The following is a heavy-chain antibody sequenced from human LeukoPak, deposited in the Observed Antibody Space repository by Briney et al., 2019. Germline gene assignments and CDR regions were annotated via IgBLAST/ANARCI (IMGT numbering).Heavy chain of an antibody. V-gene: IGHV4-61*02. CDR1: GGSISSGSYY. D-gene: IGHD3-3*01. CDR2: IYTSGST. Sequence: PSETLSLTCTVSGGSISSGSYYWSWIRQPAGKGLEWIGRIYTSGSTDYNPSLKSRVTISVDTSKNQFSLELSSVTAADTAVYYCARELTIFGVVTNDYWGQGTLVTVSS. J-gene: IGHJ4*02. CDR3: ARELTIFGVVTNDY.